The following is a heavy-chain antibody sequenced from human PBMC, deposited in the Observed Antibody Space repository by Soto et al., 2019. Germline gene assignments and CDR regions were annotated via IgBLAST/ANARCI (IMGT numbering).Heavy chain of an antibody. D-gene: IGHD3-3*01. CDR1: GFSFRTNGVG. CDR2: IYWDDDN. V-gene: IGHV2-5*02. J-gene: IGHJ4*02. CDR3: AYRFLCGVGDY. Sequence: QITLKESGPTLVKPTQTLTLTCTFSGFSFRTNGVGVAWIRQPPGGALEWLALIYWDDDNKYNPSLRSRLSITRDTSKNQVLFTMNNTDRVDTATYYCAYRFLCGVGDYWGPGTLVNVSS.